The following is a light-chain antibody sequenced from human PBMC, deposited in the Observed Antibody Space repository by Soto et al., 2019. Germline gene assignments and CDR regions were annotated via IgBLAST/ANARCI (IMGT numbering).Light chain of an antibody. CDR3: ETWDSNTHTV. CDR2: PEGSGSY. CDR1: SGHSSYI. Sequence: QLVLTQSSSASASLGSSVKLTCTLSSGHSSYIIAWHQQQPGKAPRYLMKPEGSGSYNKGSGVPDRFSGSSSGADRYLTISNLPFEDEADYYCETWDSNTHTVFGGGTKLTVL. J-gene: IGLJ3*02. V-gene: IGLV4-60*02.